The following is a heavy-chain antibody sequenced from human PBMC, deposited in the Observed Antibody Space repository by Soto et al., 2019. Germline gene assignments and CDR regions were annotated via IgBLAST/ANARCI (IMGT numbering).Heavy chain of an antibody. CDR1: GYSFPNYW. CDR2: IYPGDSDT. J-gene: IGHJ3*01. D-gene: IGHD3-22*01. V-gene: IGHV5-51*01. CDR3: ARGGDCSGSYSAFDV. Sequence: PGESLKISCKGSGYSFPNYWIGWVRQMPGKGLEWMGIIYPGDSDTRYSPSFQGQVTISADKSINTANLQWSSLKASDTAMYYCARGGDCSGSYSAFDVWAQRTVVTFS.